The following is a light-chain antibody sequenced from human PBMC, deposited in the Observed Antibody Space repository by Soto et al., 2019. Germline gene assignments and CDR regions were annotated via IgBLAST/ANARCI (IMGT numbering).Light chain of an antibody. Sequence: DIQMTQSPSSLSASIGDRVTITCRASQNIRSFLNWYQQKPGKAPKLLIYAASSLQSGVPSRFSGSGSGTDFTLAISSLQPEDFGTYYCQQSYTIRTFGQGTKVDIK. CDR1: QNIRSF. CDR3: QQSYTIRT. CDR2: AAS. J-gene: IGKJ1*01. V-gene: IGKV1-39*01.